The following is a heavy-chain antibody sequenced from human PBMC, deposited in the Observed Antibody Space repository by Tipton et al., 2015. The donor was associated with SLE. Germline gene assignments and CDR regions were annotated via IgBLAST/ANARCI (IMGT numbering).Heavy chain of an antibody. CDR2: VYNSGST. CDR1: DGSISSYY. D-gene: IGHD2-8*02. V-gene: IGHV4-59*01. J-gene: IGHJ5*02. Sequence: TLSLTCTVSDGSISSYYWSWIRQPPGKGLEWIGYVYNSGSTNYNPSLKSRVTISVDTSKNQFSLKLSSVTAADTAVYYCARLVGENWFDPWGQGTLVTVSS. CDR3: ARLVGENWFDP.